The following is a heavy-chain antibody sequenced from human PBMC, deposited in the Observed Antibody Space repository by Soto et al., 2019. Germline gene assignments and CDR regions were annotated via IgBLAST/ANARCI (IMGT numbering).Heavy chain of an antibody. CDR1: GDSVSSGNSY. D-gene: IGHD3-10*01. CDR3: AGESFVWFGHLLPPRWRPP. CDR2: IFYTGTT. V-gene: IGHV4-61*01. J-gene: IGHJ5*02. Sequence: SKTIYITCTVYGDSVSSGNSYWGWIRQPPGKGLEWIGNIFYTGTTSYNPSLKSRVAISIDTSRNQFSLRLSSVTAADTAVDYWAGESFVWFGHLLPPRWRPPWGQGTLV.